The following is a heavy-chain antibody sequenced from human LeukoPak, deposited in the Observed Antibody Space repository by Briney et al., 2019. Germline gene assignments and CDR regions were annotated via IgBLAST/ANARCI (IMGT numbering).Heavy chain of an antibody. J-gene: IGHJ6*03. Sequence: SGPALVKPTQTLTLTCTFSGFSLSTYGKCLSWIRQPPGKALEWLARIDWDDDKYYSTSLKTRLTISKDISKNQVVLTMTNVDPVDTATYYCAQMQRVTTGATTAYYMDVWGKGTTVTASS. V-gene: IGHV2-70*11. CDR1: GFSLSTYGKC. CDR2: IDWDDDK. CDR3: AQMQRVTTGATTAYYMDV. D-gene: IGHD1-1*01.